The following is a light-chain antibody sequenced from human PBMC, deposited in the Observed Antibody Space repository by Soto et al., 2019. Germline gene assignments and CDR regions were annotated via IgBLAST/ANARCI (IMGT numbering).Light chain of an antibody. V-gene: IGKV3-15*01. J-gene: IGKJ4*01. CDR2: DAS. Sequence: EIVMTQSPATLSMSPGERATLSCRASQSISSNLAWYQQKPGQAPRLLIYDASTRATDIPARFSGSGSGTEFTLTISSLQSEDFAVYYCQQYNKWPPLTFGGGTKVAIK. CDR3: QQYNKWPPLT. CDR1: QSISSN.